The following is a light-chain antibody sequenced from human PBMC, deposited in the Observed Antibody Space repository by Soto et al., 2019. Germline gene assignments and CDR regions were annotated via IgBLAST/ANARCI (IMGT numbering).Light chain of an antibody. V-gene: IGKV3-11*01. CDR2: GAS. J-gene: IGKJ5*01. CDR3: QQRSNWPVT. Sequence: EIVLTQSPATLSSSPGERATLSCRASQSVSSSLAWYQQKPGQAPRLLIYGASNRAGGIPARFSGRGSGTDFTLTISSLEPEDFAVYYCQQRSNWPVTFGQGTRLEIK. CDR1: QSVSSS.